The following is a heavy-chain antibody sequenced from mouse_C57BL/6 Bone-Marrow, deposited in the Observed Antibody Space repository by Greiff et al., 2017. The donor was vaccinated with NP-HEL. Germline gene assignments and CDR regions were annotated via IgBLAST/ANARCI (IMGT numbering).Heavy chain of an antibody. CDR3: AILYYYGSSPDY. J-gene: IGHJ2*01. V-gene: IGHV1-82*01. Sequence: QVQLQQSGPELVKPGASVKISCKASGYAFSSSWMNWVKQRPGKGLEWIGRIYPGDGDTNYNGKFKGKATLTVDKSSSTAYMQLSSLTSEDSAVYYCAILYYYGSSPDYWGQGTTLTVSS. CDR2: IYPGDGDT. D-gene: IGHD1-1*01. CDR1: GYAFSSSW.